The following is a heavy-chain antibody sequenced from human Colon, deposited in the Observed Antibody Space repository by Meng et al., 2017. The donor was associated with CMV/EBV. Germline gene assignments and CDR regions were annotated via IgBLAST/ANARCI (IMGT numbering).Heavy chain of an antibody. V-gene: IGHV4-39*01. CDR2: IYYTGTT. Sequence: GSLRLSCTVSGVSITSSSDYWGWIRQPPGKGLEWIGTIYYTGTTYYNPSLKSRVTISVDTSKNQFSLRLSSVTAADTAVYYCARQPLFAGAYGKGYFNHWGQGALVTVSS. J-gene: IGHJ1*01. CDR1: GVSITSSSDY. D-gene: IGHD2-21*01. CDR3: ARQPLFAGAYGKGYFNH.